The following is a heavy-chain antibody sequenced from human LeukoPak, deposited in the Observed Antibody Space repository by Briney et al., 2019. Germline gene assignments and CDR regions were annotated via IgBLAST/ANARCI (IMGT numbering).Heavy chain of an antibody. V-gene: IGHV3-21*01. D-gene: IGHD3-10*01. CDR1: GFTFSSYG. J-gene: IGHJ4*02. CDR3: TPMVQGVIPSG. CDR2: ISSSSSYI. Sequence: GGSLRLSCAASGFTFSSYGMHWVRQAPGKGLEWVSSISSSSSYIYYADSVKGRFTISRDNAKNSLYLQMNSLRAEDMAVYYCTPMVQGVIPSGWGQGTLVTVSS.